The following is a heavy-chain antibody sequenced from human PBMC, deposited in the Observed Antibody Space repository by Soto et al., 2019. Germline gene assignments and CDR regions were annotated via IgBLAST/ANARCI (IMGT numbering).Heavy chain of an antibody. Sequence: GGSLRLSCAASGFTFSDYYMSWIRQAPGKGLEWVSYISSSGSTIYYADSVKGRFTISRDNAKNSLYLQMNSLRAEDTAVYYCARDRPLIVVVPGFDPWGHGTLVTVSS. D-gene: IGHD3-22*01. CDR2: ISSSGSTI. V-gene: IGHV3-11*01. CDR1: GFTFSDYY. CDR3: ARDRPLIVVVPGFDP. J-gene: IGHJ5*02.